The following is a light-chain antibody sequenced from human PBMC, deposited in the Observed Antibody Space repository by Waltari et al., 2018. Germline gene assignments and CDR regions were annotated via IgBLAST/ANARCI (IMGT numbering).Light chain of an antibody. CDR3: QLRSNWPTLT. CDR2: DAS. Sequence: EIVLTQSPVTLSSSPGERATLSCRASQSVGTYLAWYQQKSGQAPRLLIYDASNRATGTPARFSCSGSGTDFTLTISGLEPEDFAVYFCQLRSNWPTLTFGGGTKVEIK. CDR1: QSVGTY. V-gene: IGKV3-11*01. J-gene: IGKJ4*01.